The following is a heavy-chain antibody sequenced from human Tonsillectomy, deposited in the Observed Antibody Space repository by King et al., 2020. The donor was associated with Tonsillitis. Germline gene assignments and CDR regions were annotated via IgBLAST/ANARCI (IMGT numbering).Heavy chain of an antibody. V-gene: IGHV3-21*01. D-gene: IGHD2-15*01. Sequence: VQLVESGGGLVKPWGSLRLSCAASEFNFSSYTMNWVRQAPGKGLEWVSSITGSCSYIYYTDSVKGRFTISRDNAKNSLYLQMNSLRAEDTAVYSCAKAPASQYCSGGSCSPYYFDYWGQGTLVTVSS. CDR3: AKAPASQYCSGGSCSPYYFDY. CDR1: EFNFSSYT. J-gene: IGHJ4*02. CDR2: ITGSCSYI.